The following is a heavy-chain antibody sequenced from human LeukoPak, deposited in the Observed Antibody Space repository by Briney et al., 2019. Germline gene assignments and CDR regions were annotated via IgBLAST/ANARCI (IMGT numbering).Heavy chain of an antibody. J-gene: IGHJ4*02. Sequence: GGSLRLSCAASGFTFSDYYMSWIRQAPGQGLEWVSYISSRASTTYYADSVKGRFTISRDNANNSMYLQMNSLRTEDTAVYYCVTGKRQLDYWGQGTLVTVSS. CDR2: ISSRASTT. D-gene: IGHD6-13*01. V-gene: IGHV3-11*01. CDR1: GFTFSDYY. CDR3: VTGKRQLDY.